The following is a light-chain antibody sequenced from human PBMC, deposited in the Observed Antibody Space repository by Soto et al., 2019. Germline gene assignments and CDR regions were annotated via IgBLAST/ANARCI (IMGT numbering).Light chain of an antibody. CDR1: QSVLYSSDNKNY. J-gene: IGKJ2*01. CDR2: WAS. V-gene: IGKV4-1*01. CDR3: QQYYTTPYT. Sequence: DIVMTQSPESLAVFLGERATINCKSSQSVLYSSDNKNYLTWYQQRPGQPPKLLIYWASTRESGVPDRFSGSGSGTDFTLTISSLQAEDLAVYYCQQYYTTPYTFGQGTKLEIK.